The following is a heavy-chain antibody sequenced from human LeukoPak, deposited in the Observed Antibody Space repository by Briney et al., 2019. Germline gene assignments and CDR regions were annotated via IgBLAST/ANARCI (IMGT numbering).Heavy chain of an antibody. V-gene: IGHV1-2*02. CDR3: ARGINYDFWCGYYFDY. J-gene: IGHJ4*02. CDR1: GYTFTGYY. D-gene: IGHD3-3*01. Sequence: VKVSCKASGYTFTGYYMHWVRQAPGQGLEWMGWINPNSGGTNYAQKFQGRVTMTRDTSISTAYMELSRLRSDDTAVYYCARGINYDFWCGYYFDYWGQGTLVTVSS. CDR2: INPNSGGT.